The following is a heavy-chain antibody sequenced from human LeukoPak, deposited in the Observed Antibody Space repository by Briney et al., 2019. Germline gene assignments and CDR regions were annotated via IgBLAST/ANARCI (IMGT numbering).Heavy chain of an antibody. Sequence: ASVKVSCKASGYTFTSYGISWVRQAPRQGLEWMGWISAYNGNTNYAQKLQGRVTMTTDTSTSTAYMELRSLRSDDTAVYYCARDRGSDSGYASHEYWGQGTLVTVSS. D-gene: IGHD5-12*01. V-gene: IGHV1-18*04. J-gene: IGHJ4*02. CDR1: GYTFTSYG. CDR3: ARDRGSDSGYASHEY. CDR2: ISAYNGNT.